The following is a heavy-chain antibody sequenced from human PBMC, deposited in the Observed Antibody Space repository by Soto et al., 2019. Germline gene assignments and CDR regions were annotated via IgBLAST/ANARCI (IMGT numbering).Heavy chain of an antibody. CDR1: GYTFTSYY. Sequence: ASVKVSCKASGYTFTSYYMHWVRQAPGQGLEWMGIINPSGGSTSYAQKFQGRVTMTRDTSTSTVYMELSSLRSEDAAVYYCASVGFGVYAAFDIWGQGTMVTVSS. V-gene: IGHV1-46*01. CDR3: ASVGFGVYAAFDI. D-gene: IGHD2-8*01. J-gene: IGHJ3*02. CDR2: INPSGGST.